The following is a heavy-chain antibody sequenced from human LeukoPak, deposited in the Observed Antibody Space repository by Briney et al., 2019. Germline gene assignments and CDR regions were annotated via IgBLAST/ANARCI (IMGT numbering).Heavy chain of an antibody. V-gene: IGHV4-59*01. CDR2: IYYSGST. CDR3: AKSTFGKRWLEMYYYYNRDV. J-gene: IGHJ6*03. CDR1: GGSISSYY. D-gene: IGHD6-19*01. Sequence: SETLSLTCTVSGGSISSYYWSWIRQPPGKGLEWIGYIYYSGSTNYNPSLKSRVTISLDTSKNQFSLKLSSVTAAYTSMYYFAKSTFGKRWLEMYYYYNRDVGGKGPTVTVSS.